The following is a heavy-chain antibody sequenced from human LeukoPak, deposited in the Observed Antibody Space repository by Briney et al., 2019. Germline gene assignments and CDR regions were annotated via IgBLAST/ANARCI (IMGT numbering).Heavy chain of an antibody. D-gene: IGHD3-9*01. CDR1: GYSFTSYW. CDR2: IDPSDSYT. V-gene: IGHV5-10-1*01. CDR3: ARHVRPINYDMPA. J-gene: IGHJ5*02. Sequence: ESLKISSKGSGYSFTSYWISWVRQMPGKGLEWMGRIDPSDSYTNYSPSFQGHVTISADKSISTAYLQWSSLKASDTAMYYCARHVRPINYDMPAWGQGTLVTVSS.